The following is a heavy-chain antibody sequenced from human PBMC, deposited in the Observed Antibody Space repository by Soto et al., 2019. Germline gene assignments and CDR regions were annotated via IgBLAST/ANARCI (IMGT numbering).Heavy chain of an antibody. CDR3: ARGVDTAVVLNSFDP. Sequence: SETLSLTCTVSGGSISSYYWSWIRQPPGKGLEWIGYIYYSGSTIYNASLKSRVTISVDTSKNQFSLKLNSVTAADTAVYYCARGVDTAVVLNSFDPWVQGTLVT. V-gene: IGHV4-59*08. D-gene: IGHD5-18*01. CDR2: IYYSGST. J-gene: IGHJ5*02. CDR1: GGSISSYY.